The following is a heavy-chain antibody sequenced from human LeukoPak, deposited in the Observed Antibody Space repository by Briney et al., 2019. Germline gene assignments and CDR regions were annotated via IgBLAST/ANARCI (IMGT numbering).Heavy chain of an antibody. CDR2: IYYTGST. CDR1: GGSISNYY. CDR3: ARRLDYLYYFDY. V-gene: IGHV4-59*01. D-gene: IGHD4-11*01. J-gene: IGHJ4*02. Sequence: SETLSLTCTVSGGSISNYYWSWIRQPPGKGLEWVAFIYYTGSTHYNPSLKSRVTISVDTSKNQFSLKLRSVTAADTAVYYCARRLDYLYYFDYWGQGTLVTVSS.